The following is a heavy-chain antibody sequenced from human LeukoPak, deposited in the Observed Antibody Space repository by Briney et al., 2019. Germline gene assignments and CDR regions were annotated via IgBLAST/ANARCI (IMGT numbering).Heavy chain of an antibody. J-gene: IGHJ4*02. CDR2: INPNSGGT. V-gene: IGHV1-2*02. D-gene: IGHD1-26*01. CDR1: GYTFTGYY. Sequence: ASVKVSCKASGYTFTGYYMHWVRQAPGQGLEWMGWINPNSGGTNYAQKFQGRVTMTRDTSISTAYMELSRLRSDDTAVYYCAKVRNSGSYYDGNDYWGQGTLVTVSS. CDR3: AKVRNSGSYYDGNDY.